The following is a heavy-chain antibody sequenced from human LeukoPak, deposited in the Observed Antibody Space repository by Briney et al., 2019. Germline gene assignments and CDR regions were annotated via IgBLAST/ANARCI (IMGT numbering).Heavy chain of an antibody. CDR1: GYTFTSYG. Sequence: GASVKVSCKVSGYTFTSYGISWVRQAPGQGLEWMGWISPYNGHTNYAQHFQGRVTMTTDTSTSTAYMELRSLRSDDTAVYYCAREVEASGQWLVRDDAFDIWGQGTMVTVSS. CDR2: ISPYNGHT. V-gene: IGHV1-18*01. CDR3: AREVEASGQWLVRDDAFDI. D-gene: IGHD6-19*01. J-gene: IGHJ3*02.